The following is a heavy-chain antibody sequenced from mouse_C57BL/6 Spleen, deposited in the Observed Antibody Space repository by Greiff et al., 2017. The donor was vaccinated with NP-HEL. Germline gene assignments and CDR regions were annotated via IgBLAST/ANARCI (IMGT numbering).Heavy chain of an antibody. CDR2: INPNNGGT. J-gene: IGHJ3*01. D-gene: IGHD2-3*01. CDR3: AKKGYDGWRAY. CDR1: GYTFTDYN. V-gene: IGHV1-18*01. Sequence: EVQLQQSGPELVKPGASVKIPCKASGYTFTDYNIDWVKQSHGKSLEWIGDINPNNGGTIYNQQFKGNATLTVDKSSSTAYMELRSLTSEDTAVYYCAKKGYDGWRAYWGQGTLVTVSA.